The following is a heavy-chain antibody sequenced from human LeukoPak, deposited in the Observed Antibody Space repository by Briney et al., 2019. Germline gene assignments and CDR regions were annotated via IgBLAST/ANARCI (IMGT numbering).Heavy chain of an antibody. J-gene: IGHJ4*02. Sequence: TPSETLSLTCTVSGGSISSSSYYWGWIRQPPGKGLEWIGSIYYSGSTYYNPSLKSRVTISVDTSKNQFSLKLSSVTAADTAVYYRARLYGSGSYYKYWGQGTLVTVSS. CDR2: IYYSGST. CDR1: GGSISSSSYY. V-gene: IGHV4-39*01. D-gene: IGHD3-10*01. CDR3: ARLYGSGSYYKY.